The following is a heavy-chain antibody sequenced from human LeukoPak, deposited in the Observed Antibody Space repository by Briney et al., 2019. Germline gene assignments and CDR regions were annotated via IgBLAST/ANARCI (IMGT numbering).Heavy chain of an antibody. Sequence: GRSLRLSCAASGFTFSSYAMHWVRQAPGKGLEWVAVISYDGSNKYYADSVKGRFTISRDNSMNTLYLQMNSLRAEDTAVYYCAREPGYSSGWFPLYYFDYWGQGTLVTVSS. CDR3: AREPGYSSGWFPLYYFDY. V-gene: IGHV3-30-3*01. CDR2: ISYDGSNK. D-gene: IGHD6-19*01. CDR1: GFTFSSYA. J-gene: IGHJ4*02.